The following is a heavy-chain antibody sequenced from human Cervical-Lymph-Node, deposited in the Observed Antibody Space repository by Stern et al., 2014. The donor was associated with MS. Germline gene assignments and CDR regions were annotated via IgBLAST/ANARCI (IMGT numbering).Heavy chain of an antibody. CDR2: ISWHRVRI. V-gene: IGHV3-9*01. CDR3: VKDVGPRGDSYGALDL. J-gene: IGHJ5*02. D-gene: IGHD4-17*01. Sequence: EVQLEESGGGLVQPGRSLRLSCAASGFTFDDYDMYWVRQVPGKGLEYVSHISWHRVRIGYADAVKGRFTISRDNARNSLFLQMNRLRFEDTALYYCVKDVGPRGDSYGALDLWGQGTLVTVSS. CDR1: GFTFDDYD.